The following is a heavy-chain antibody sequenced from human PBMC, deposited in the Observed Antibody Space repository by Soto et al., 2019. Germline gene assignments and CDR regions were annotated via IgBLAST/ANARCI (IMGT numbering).Heavy chain of an antibody. D-gene: IGHD2-2*01. CDR1: GFTFSDYF. J-gene: IGHJ5*02. CDR3: VRDSARIVVVPRVDGDNWLDP. Sequence: GGSLRLSCAASGFTFSDYFMSWIRQAPGKGLEWVSFISGSSDNIKYADSVKGRFTISRDNAKNSLYLQMNSLRAEDTAVYYCVRDSARIVVVPRVDGDNWLDPWGQGTLVTVT. CDR2: ISGSSDNI. V-gene: IGHV3-11*06.